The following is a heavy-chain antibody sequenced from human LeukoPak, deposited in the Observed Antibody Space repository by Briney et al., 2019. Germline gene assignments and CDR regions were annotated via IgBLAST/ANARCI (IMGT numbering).Heavy chain of an antibody. Sequence: SETLSLACGVYGGSLSRNYWSWIRQSPGKGLEWIGEINHSESTNYNPSLKSRVTISIDRSKNQFSLKLNSVTAADTAVYFCARLFCGGQCYSTPYYYYYMDVWGKGTTVTISS. CDR3: ARLFCGGQCYSTPYYYYYMDV. CDR2: INHSEST. CDR1: GGSLSRNY. D-gene: IGHD2-21*01. V-gene: IGHV4-34*01. J-gene: IGHJ6*03.